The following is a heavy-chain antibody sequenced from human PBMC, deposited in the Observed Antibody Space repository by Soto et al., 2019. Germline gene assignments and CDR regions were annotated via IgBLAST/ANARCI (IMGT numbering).Heavy chain of an antibody. D-gene: IGHD3-16*01. CDR3: TASQLYDYVWRSYSISELDY. CDR1: GFTFSNAC. Sequence: WVSXRLSWASSGFTFSNACMVWFRQAPGKGLEWVGRIKSKPDGGTTDYAAPVKGRFTISRDDSKKTLYLQMNSLKTEETAVYSCTASQLYDYVWRSYSISELDYWGQGTLVTVSS. J-gene: IGHJ4*02. CDR2: IKSKPDGGTT. V-gene: IGHV3-15*01.